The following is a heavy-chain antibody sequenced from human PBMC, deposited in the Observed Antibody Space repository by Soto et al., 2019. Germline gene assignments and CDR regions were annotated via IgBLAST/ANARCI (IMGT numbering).Heavy chain of an antibody. Sequence: ASVKVSCKASGYTFTDYFIHWVRQAPGRGFEWMGWINPNSRGTNYAQKFQGRVTMTRDTSNSTAYMELRGLTSDDTAVYYCARVTLKAGNWFDPWGQGTLVTVSS. CDR1: GYTFTDYF. CDR2: INPNSRGT. CDR3: ARVTLKAGNWFDP. J-gene: IGHJ5*02. V-gene: IGHV1-2*02.